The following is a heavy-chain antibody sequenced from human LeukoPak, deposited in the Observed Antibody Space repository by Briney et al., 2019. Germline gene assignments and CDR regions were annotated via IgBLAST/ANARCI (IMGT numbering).Heavy chain of an antibody. CDR2: IYYSGST. V-gene: IGHV4-30-4*01. CDR1: GGSISSGDYY. Sequence: TLSLTCTVSGGSISSGDYYWSWIRQPPGKGLEWIGYIYYSGSTYYNPSLKSRVTISVDTSKNQFSLKLSSVTAADTAVYYCARGGYSYVGYFDYWGQGTLVTVSS. J-gene: IGHJ4*02. CDR3: ARGGYSYVGYFDY. D-gene: IGHD5-18*01.